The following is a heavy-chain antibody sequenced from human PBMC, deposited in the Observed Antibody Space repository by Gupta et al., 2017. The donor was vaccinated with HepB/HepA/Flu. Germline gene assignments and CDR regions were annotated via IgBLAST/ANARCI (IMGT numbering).Heavy chain of an antibody. Sequence: QVQQVQSGAEVTQPGASVKVSCKITGYTLRELSMHWVRQAPGKGPEWMGGFDPEDGDTIYSQKFQGRLTLTEDTSTDTAYMELRSLTSDDTAVYYCAAWSGYYDRDAFDIWGQGTMVTVSS. J-gene: IGHJ3*02. V-gene: IGHV1-24*01. CDR3: AAWSGYYDRDAFDI. CDR2: FDPEDGDT. CDR1: GYTLRELS. D-gene: IGHD3-3*01.